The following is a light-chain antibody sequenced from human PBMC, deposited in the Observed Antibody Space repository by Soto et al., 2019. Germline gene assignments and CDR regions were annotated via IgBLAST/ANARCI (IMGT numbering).Light chain of an antibody. J-gene: IGLJ2*01. V-gene: IGLV2-14*01. CDR1: SSDVGGYNY. Sequence: QSALTQPASVSGSPGPSITISCTGTSSDVGGYNYVSWYQQHPGKAPKLMIYDVSNRHSGVSNRFSGSKSGNTASLTISGLQAEDEADYYCSSYTSSSTLGHVVFGGGTKLTVL. CDR2: DVS. CDR3: SSYTSSSTLGHVV.